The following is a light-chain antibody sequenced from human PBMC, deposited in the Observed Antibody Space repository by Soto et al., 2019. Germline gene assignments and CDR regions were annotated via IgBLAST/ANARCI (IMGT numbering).Light chain of an antibody. Sequence: EIVMTQSPATLSVSPGERATLSCRASQSVSNKLAWYQQKPGQGPRLLIYGASTRASGIPARFSGSGSGTECTLTISSLQSEDLAIYYCQQYNDWPPITFGQGTKVEI. CDR2: GAS. V-gene: IGKV3-15*01. J-gene: IGKJ1*01. CDR1: QSVSNK. CDR3: QQYNDWPPIT.